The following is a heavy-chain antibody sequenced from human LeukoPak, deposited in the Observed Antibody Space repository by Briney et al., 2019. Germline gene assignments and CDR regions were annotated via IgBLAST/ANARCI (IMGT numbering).Heavy chain of an antibody. CDR1: GGSFSGYY. CDR2: INHSGST. D-gene: IGHD6-13*01. Sequence: KPSETLSLTCAVYGGSFSGYYWSWIRQPPGKGLEWIGEINHSGSTNYNPSLKSRVTISVDTSKNQFSLKLSSVTAADTAVYYCARGGPTSWRLYICSWPTFDYWGQGTLVTVSS. J-gene: IGHJ4*02. CDR3: ARGGPTSWRLYICSWPTFDY. V-gene: IGHV4-34*01.